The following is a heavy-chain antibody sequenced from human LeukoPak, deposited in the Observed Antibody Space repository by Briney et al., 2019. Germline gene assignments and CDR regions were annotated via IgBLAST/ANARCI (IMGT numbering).Heavy chain of an antibody. CDR1: GFTFSSYA. Sequence: GGSLRLSCAASGFTFSSYAMRWVRLAPGKGLEWVSAISGSGESTYYADSVKGRFTISRDNSKSTLYLQMNSLRAEDTAVYYCAKGTIIAARPGYFDYWGQGTLVTVSS. V-gene: IGHV3-23*01. J-gene: IGHJ4*02. CDR2: ISGSGEST. CDR3: AKGTIIAARPGYFDY. D-gene: IGHD6-6*01.